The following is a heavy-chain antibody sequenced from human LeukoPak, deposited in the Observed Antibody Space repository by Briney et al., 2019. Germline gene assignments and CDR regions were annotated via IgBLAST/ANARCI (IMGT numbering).Heavy chain of an antibody. D-gene: IGHD3-9*01. Sequence: PGGSLRLSCGASGFTFSSYAMRWVRQAPGKGLEWVSGISGSGDNTYYADSVKGRFTISRDNAKNSLYLQMNSLRAEDTAVYYCAREYYDILTGRGSLYYYYYGMDVWGQGTTVTVSS. CDR3: AREYYDILTGRGSLYYYYYGMDV. V-gene: IGHV3-23*01. J-gene: IGHJ6*02. CDR2: ISGSGDNT. CDR1: GFTFSSYA.